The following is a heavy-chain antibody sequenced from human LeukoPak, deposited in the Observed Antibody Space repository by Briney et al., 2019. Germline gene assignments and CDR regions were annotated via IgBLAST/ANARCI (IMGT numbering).Heavy chain of an antibody. Sequence: GGSLRLSCADSGFTFIIYDIHWVRQTTGKGLEWVSGIGTAGDTYYTGSVKGRFTISRENAKNSLYLQMNSLRAGDTAVYYCARGSGGQHEFDYWGQGILVAVSS. CDR1: GFTFIIYD. V-gene: IGHV3-13*01. D-gene: IGHD1-26*01. J-gene: IGHJ4*02. CDR2: IGTAGDT. CDR3: ARGSGGQHEFDY.